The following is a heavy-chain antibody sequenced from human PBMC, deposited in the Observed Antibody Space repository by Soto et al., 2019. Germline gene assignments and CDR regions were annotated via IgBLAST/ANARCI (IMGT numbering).Heavy chain of an antibody. J-gene: IGHJ4*02. CDR3: AKADSSGFDY. CDR2: ISYDGSNK. Sequence: GFPRRSCAASGFTFSSYGMHWVRQAPGKGLEWVAVISYDGSNKYYADSVKGRFTISRDNSKNTLYLQMNSLRAEDTAVYYCAKADSSGFDYWGQGTLVTASS. D-gene: IGHD3-22*01. CDR1: GFTFSSYG. V-gene: IGHV3-30*18.